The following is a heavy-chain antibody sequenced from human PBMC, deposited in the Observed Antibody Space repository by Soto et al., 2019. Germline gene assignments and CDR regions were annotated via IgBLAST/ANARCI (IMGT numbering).Heavy chain of an antibody. CDR1: GGSINSGGYS. CDR2: INDSGGTSYT. CDR3: GRGGLVDA. J-gene: IGHJ5*02. Sequence: SETLSLTCVVSGGSINSGGYSWSWIRQPPGKGLEWIGYINDSGGTSYTSYNPSLRSRVTISVDRSKNQFSLRLRAVTAADTAVYYCGRGGLVDAWGQGILVTVSS. V-gene: IGHV4-30-2*01.